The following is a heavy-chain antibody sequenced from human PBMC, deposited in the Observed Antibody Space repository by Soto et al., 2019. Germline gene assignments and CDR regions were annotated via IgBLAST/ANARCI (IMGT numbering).Heavy chain of an antibody. J-gene: IGHJ6*02. V-gene: IGHV1-69*13. CDR3: AREAGYSSSWYAPRSLHGYYYGMDV. CDR1: GGTFSSYA. Sequence: SVKVSCKASGGTFSSYAISWVRQAPGQGLEWMGGIIPIFGTANYAQKFQGRVTITADESTSTAYMELSSLRSEDTAVYYCAREAGYSSSWYAPRSLHGYYYGMDVWGRGTTVTVSS. CDR2: IIPIFGTA. D-gene: IGHD6-13*01.